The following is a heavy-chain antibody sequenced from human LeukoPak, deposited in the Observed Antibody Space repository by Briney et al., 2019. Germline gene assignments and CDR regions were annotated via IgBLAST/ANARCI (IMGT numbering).Heavy chain of an antibody. J-gene: IGHJ6*03. D-gene: IGHD2-2*01. CDR1: DDSITMYY. Sequence: PSETLSLTCSVSDDSITMYYWTWIRQPPGKGLEWIGYVDHAGSTNYNPSLKSRVTISVDTSKNQFSLKLSSVTAADTAVYYCARDSIVVVPAALVSRDMDVWGKGTTVTISS. CDR2: VDHAGST. CDR3: ARDSIVVVPAALVSRDMDV. V-gene: IGHV4-59*12.